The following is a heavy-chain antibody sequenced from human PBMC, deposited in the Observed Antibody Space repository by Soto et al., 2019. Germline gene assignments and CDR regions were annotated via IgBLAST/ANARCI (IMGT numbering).Heavy chain of an antibody. V-gene: IGHV3-23*01. CDR2: ISGSGTTT. D-gene: IGHD2-15*01. Sequence: GGSLRLSCAASGFTFNNYAMTWVRQAPGKGLEWVSTISGSGTTTYYADSVKGRFSISRDNSKNMLFLQMNSLRAEDTAVYYCAKVLCSGASCYIFYFDYWGQGTLVTVPS. CDR3: AKVLCSGASCYIFYFDY. J-gene: IGHJ4*02. CDR1: GFTFNNYA.